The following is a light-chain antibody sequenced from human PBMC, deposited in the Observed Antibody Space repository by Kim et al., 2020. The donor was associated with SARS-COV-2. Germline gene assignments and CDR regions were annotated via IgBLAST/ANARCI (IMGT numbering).Light chain of an antibody. J-gene: IGKJ1*01. V-gene: IGKV1-5*03. CDR1: QNTDKW. CDR3: QDYSDYWT. CDR2: KAS. Sequence: SASVGDRVTITCRASQNTDKWLAWYQQKPGKAPKLLIYKASTLDSGVTSRFSGSQSGTEFTLTICSLQPDDFATYYCQDYSDYWTFGQGTKVEIK.